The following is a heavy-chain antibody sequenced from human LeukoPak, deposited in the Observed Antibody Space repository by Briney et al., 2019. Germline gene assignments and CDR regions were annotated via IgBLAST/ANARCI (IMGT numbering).Heavy chain of an antibody. J-gene: IGHJ6*03. CDR1: GFTFSSYW. CDR3: ARDRDYGSGSSHYYYYMDV. V-gene: IGHV3-30*02. Sequence: GGSLRLSCAASGFTFSSYWMSWVRQAPGKGLEWVAFIRYDGSNKYYADSVKGRFTISRDNSKNTLYLQMNSLRAEDTAVYYCARDRDYGSGSSHYYYYMDVWGKGTTVTVSS. D-gene: IGHD3-10*01. CDR2: IRYDGSNK.